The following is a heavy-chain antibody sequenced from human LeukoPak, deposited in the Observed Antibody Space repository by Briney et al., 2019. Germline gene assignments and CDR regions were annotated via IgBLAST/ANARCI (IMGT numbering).Heavy chain of an antibody. Sequence: PSETLSLTCTVSGGSISSYYWSWIRQPPGKGLEWIGYIYYSGSTNYNPSLKSRVTISVDTSKNQFSLRLRSVTAADTAVYFCARVTGYMVEDYFDYWGQGTLVTVSS. CDR2: IYYSGST. J-gene: IGHJ4*02. CDR3: ARVTGYMVEDYFDY. CDR1: GGSISSYY. D-gene: IGHD6-13*01. V-gene: IGHV4-59*01.